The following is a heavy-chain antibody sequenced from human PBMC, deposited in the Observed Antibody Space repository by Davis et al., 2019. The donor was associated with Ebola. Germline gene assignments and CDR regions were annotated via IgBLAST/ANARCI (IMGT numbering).Heavy chain of an antibody. V-gene: IGHV3-48*04. D-gene: IGHD5-18*01. CDR1: GFTFSSYS. CDR2: ISSSSSTI. Sequence: GESLKISCAASGFTFSSYSINWVRQAPGKGLEWVSYISSSSSTIYYADSVKGRFTISRDNAKNSLFLQMNSLRVKDTALYYCTREGWGYSDGNMDVWGRGTTFTVSS. J-gene: IGHJ6*03. CDR3: TREGWGYSDGNMDV.